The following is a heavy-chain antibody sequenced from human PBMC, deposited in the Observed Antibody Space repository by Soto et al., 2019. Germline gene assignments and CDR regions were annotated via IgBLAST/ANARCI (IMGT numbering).Heavy chain of an antibody. CDR2: IYNDGRV. D-gene: IGHD4-4*01. J-gene: IGHJ4*02. V-gene: IGHV3-66*01. CDR3: AVDSYRAY. Sequence: EVQLVESGGGLAQPGGSLGLSCAASGFTVSSRYMSWVRQAPGKGLEWVSVIYNDGRVYYADSVKGRFTISRDDSKNTLLLQMSSLRVEDTAVYYCAVDSYRAYWGQGTLVTVSS. CDR1: GFTVSSRY.